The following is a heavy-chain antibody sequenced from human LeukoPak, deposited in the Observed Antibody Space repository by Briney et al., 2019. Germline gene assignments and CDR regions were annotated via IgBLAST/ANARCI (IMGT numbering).Heavy chain of an antibody. Sequence: NHGESLKISCKASGYSFTTYWIGWVRQIPRKGLEWMGIIYPDDSNTKYSPSFQGQVTISVDKSITTAYLQWSSLKASDTAMYYCARGGVNYYVSGSYWGFDYWGQGTLVTVSS. J-gene: IGHJ4*02. D-gene: IGHD3-10*01. CDR2: IYPDDSNT. CDR1: GYSFTTYW. V-gene: IGHV5-51*01. CDR3: ARGGVNYYVSGSYWGFDY.